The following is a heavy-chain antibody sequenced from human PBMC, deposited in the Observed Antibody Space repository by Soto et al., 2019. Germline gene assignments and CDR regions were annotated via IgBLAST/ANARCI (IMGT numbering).Heavy chain of an antibody. D-gene: IGHD5-12*01. CDR3: AKDSVATGKGDY. CDR2: ISSSSSYI. J-gene: IGHJ4*02. V-gene: IGHV3-21*01. CDR1: GFTFSSYS. Sequence: EVQLVESGGGLVKPGGSLRLSCAASGFTFSSYSMNWVRQAPGKGLEWVSSISSSSSYIYYADSVKGRFTISRDNAKNSLYIQMNSLRAEDTAVYYGAKDSVATGKGDYWGQGTLVTVS.